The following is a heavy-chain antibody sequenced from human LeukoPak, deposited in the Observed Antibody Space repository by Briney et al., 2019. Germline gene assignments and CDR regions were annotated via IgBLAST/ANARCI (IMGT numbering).Heavy chain of an antibody. CDR2: IYYSGST. CDR1: GGSISSYY. J-gene: IGHJ4*02. Sequence: PSETLSLTCTVSGGSISSYYWSWIRQPPGKGLEWIGYIYYSGSTNHNPSLKSRVTISVDTSKNQFSLKLSSVTAADTAVYYCARGRARDSSGYPNYWGQGTLVTVSS. CDR3: ARGRARDSSGYPNY. V-gene: IGHV4-59*01. D-gene: IGHD3-22*01.